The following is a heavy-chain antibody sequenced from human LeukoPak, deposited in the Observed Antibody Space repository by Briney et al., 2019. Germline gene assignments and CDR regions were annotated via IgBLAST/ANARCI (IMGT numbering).Heavy chain of an antibody. V-gene: IGHV3-30-3*01. CDR3: ARATIEYSSSWFDP. D-gene: IGHD6-6*01. CDR1: GFTFSSYA. CDR2: ISYDGSNK. Sequence: SGGSLRLSCAASGFTFSSYAMHWVRQAPGKGLEWVAVISYDGSNKYYADSVKGRFTISRDNSKNTLYLQMNSLRAEDTAVYYCARATIEYSSSWFDPWGQGTLVTVSS. J-gene: IGHJ5*02.